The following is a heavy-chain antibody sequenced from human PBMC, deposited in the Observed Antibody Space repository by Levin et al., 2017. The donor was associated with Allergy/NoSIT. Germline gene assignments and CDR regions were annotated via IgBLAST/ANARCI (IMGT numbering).Heavy chain of an antibody. V-gene: IGHV3-53*01. J-gene: IGHJ4*02. D-gene: IGHD2-2*01. CDR3: ARGTSTSEQD. Sequence: PGGSLRLSCAASGFTVNFNFMSWVRQAPGKGLEWVSVIYSGGSTYYADSVKGRFTISRDNSKNTLYLQMNSLKAEDTAVYYCARGTSTSEQDWGQGTLVTVSS. CDR1: GFTVNFNF. CDR2: IYSGGST.